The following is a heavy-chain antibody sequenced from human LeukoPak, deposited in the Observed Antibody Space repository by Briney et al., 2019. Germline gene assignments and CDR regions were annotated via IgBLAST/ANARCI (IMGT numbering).Heavy chain of an antibody. CDR3: ARLGRSGGKYYFDY. Sequence: PSETLSLTCTVSGGSISSGSYYWSWIRQPPGKGLEWIGEINHSGSTNYNPSLKSRVTISVDTSKNQFSLTLTSVTAADTAVYYCARLGRSGGKYYFDYWGQGTLVTVSS. CDR2: INHSGST. CDR1: GGSISSGSYY. V-gene: IGHV4-39*07. J-gene: IGHJ4*02. D-gene: IGHD3-10*01.